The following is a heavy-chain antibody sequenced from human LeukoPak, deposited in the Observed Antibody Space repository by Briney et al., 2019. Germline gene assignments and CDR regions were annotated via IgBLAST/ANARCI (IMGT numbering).Heavy chain of an antibody. D-gene: IGHD3-22*01. J-gene: IGHJ3*02. CDR3: ARHESSSPTMLGAFDI. CDR2: IYYSGST. CDR1: GGSISSSSYY. Sequence: SETLSLTCTVSGGSISSSSYYWGWIRQPPGKGLEWIGSIYYSGSTYYNPSLKSRDTISVDTSKNQFSLKLSSVTAADTAVYYCARHESSSPTMLGAFDIWGQGTMVTVSS. V-gene: IGHV4-39*01.